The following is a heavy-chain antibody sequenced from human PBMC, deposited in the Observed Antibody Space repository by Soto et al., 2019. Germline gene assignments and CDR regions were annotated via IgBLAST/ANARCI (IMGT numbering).Heavy chain of an antibody. V-gene: IGHV1-69*02. CDR3: ALGRSVLEWLVWLDY. D-gene: IGHD3-3*01. Sequence: QVQLVQSGAEVKKPGSSVKVSCKASGGTFSSYTISWVRQAPGQGLEWMGRIIPILGIANYAQKFQGRVTITADKFTSTAYMELSSLRSEDTAVYYCALGRSVLEWLVWLDYWGQGTLVTVSS. CDR1: GGTFSSYT. CDR2: IIPILGIA. J-gene: IGHJ4*02.